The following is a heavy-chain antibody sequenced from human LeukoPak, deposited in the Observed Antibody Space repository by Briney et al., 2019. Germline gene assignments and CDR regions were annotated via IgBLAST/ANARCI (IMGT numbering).Heavy chain of an antibody. J-gene: IGHJ5*02. CDR2: ISSSGSST. D-gene: IGHD2/OR15-2a*01. Sequence: GGSLRLSCAASGFTFSSYDMSWVRQAPGKGLEWVSYISSSGSSTYYAYSVKGRFTISSDNSKNSLYLQMNSLRAEDTSLYSCGNSRARGTYIWFDPWGQGTLVTVSS. CDR1: GFTFSSYD. CDR3: GNSRARGTYIWFDP. V-gene: IGHV3-23*01.